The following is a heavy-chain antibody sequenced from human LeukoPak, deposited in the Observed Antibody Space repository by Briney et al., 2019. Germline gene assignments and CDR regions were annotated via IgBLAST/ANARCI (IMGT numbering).Heavy chain of an antibody. CDR2: ISSSSSYI. D-gene: IGHD1-26*01. J-gene: IGHJ4*02. V-gene: IGHV3-21*01. Sequence: GGSLRLSCAASGFTFSSYSMNWVRQAPGKGLEWVSSISSSSSYIYYADSVKGRFTISRDNAKNTLYLQMNSLRIEDTSVYYCAQGGSPGAFDYWGQGTLVTVSS. CDR1: GFTFSSYS. CDR3: AQGGSPGAFDY.